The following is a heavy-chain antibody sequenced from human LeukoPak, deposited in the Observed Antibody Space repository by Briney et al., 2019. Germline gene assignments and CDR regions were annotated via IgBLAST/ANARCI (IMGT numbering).Heavy chain of an antibody. V-gene: IGHV4-59*01. CDR1: DDSISDYY. D-gene: IGHD3-10*01. J-gene: IGHJ5*02. CDR3: TRDGSGVWFDP. Sequence: NPSETLSLTCTVSDDSISDYYRGWIRQPPGKGLEWIGYFHNSGTSTYNPSLKSRVTISADTSKNQFSLKLNSLTTADTAVYYCTRDGSGVWFDPWGQGTLVIVSS. CDR2: FHNSGTS.